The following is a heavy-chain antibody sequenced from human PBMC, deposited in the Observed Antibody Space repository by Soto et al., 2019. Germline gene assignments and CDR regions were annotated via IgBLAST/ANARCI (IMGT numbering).Heavy chain of an antibody. Sequence: GGSLRLSCAASGFTFSSYGMHWVRQAPGKGLEWVAVIWYDGSNKYYADYVKGRFTIARDNSKNTLYLQRNSLRAEDTAVYYCARAPYFSSSWYDAFDIWGQGTMVTVSS. J-gene: IGHJ3*02. CDR1: GFTFSSYG. D-gene: IGHD6-13*01. CDR2: IWYDGSNK. V-gene: IGHV3-33*01. CDR3: ARAPYFSSSWYDAFDI.